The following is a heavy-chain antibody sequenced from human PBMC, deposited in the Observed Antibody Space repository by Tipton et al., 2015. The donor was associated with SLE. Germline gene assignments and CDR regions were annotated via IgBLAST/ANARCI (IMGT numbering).Heavy chain of an antibody. D-gene: IGHD2-21*01. J-gene: IGHJ3*02. CDR1: GGSISSNNFF. CDR2: IYYSWSA. Sequence: TLSLTCTVSGGSISSNNFFWSWLRQHPGKGLEGIGYIYYSWSAFYNPSLKSRVTMSVDTSKNQFFMRLSSATAADTAVYYCAREVITITDSDAFDIWGQGTMVTVSS. CDR3: AREVITITDSDAFDI. V-gene: IGHV4-31*03.